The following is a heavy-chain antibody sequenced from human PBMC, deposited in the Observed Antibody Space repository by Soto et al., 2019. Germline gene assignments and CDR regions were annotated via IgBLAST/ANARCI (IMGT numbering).Heavy chain of an antibody. D-gene: IGHD1-26*01. CDR2: MGYSGNT. CDR1: GGSISSYY. Sequence: QVQLQESGPGLVKPSETLSLTCSVSGGSISSYYWSWIRQPPGKGLEWIAYMGYSGNTYDNPSLKSRVTMSRDTSKNHLSLRLSSVTAADRAIYYCATHYSDWAFDNWGQGTLVTVSS. J-gene: IGHJ4*02. V-gene: IGHV4-59*08. CDR3: ATHYSDWAFDN.